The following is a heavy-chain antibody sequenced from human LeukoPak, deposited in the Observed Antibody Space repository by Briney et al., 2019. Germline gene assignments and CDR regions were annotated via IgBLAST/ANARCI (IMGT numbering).Heavy chain of an antibody. CDR2: ISAYNGNT. J-gene: IGHJ4*02. Sequence: ASVKVSYKASGYTFTSYGISWVRQAPGQGLEWMGWISAYNGNTNYAQKLQGRVTMTTDTSTSTAYMELRSLRSDDTAVYYCARELLRLGELSLYDYWGQGTLVTVSS. CDR3: ARELLRLGELSLYDY. D-gene: IGHD3-16*02. CDR1: GYTFTSYG. V-gene: IGHV1-18*01.